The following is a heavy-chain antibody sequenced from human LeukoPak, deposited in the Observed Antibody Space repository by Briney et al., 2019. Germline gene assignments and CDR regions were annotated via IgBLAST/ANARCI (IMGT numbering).Heavy chain of an antibody. V-gene: IGHV3-23*01. D-gene: IGHD2-2*01. Sequence: GGSLRLSCAASGFTFSSYAIYAMSWVRQAPGKGLEWVSAISGSGGSTYYADSVKGRFTISRDNSKNTLYLQMNSLRAEDTAVYYCAKLAPYQLLSGPHYYYYMDVWGKGTTVTISS. CDR1: GFTFSSYAIYA. CDR3: AKLAPYQLLSGPHYYYYMDV. J-gene: IGHJ6*03. CDR2: ISGSGGST.